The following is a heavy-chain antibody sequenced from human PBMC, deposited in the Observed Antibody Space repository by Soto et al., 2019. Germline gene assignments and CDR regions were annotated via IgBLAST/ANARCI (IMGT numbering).Heavy chain of an antibody. D-gene: IGHD5-12*01. CDR3: ARDLEMATKSPGDY. Sequence: VQLVESGGGVVQPGRSLRLSCAASGFTFSGYAMHWVRQAPGKGLEWVAVISYDGSNKYYADSVKGRFTISRDNSKNTLCLQMNSLRAEDTAVYYCARDLEMATKSPGDYWGQGTLVTVSS. J-gene: IGHJ4*02. CDR1: GFTFSGYA. CDR2: ISYDGSNK. V-gene: IGHV3-30-3*01.